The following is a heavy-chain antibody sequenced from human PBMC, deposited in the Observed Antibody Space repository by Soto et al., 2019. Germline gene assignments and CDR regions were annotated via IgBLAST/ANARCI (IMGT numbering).Heavy chain of an antibody. CDR2: IIPILGIA. V-gene: IGHV1-69*02. CDR3: ARGGGAVVTAMTFDY. J-gene: IGHJ4*02. Sequence: QVQLVQSGAEVKKPGSSVKVSCKASGGTFSSYTISWVRQAPGQGLEWMGRIIPILGIANYAQKFQGRVTIXXDXSXLTAYMELSSLRSEDTAVYYCARGGGAVVTAMTFDYWGQGTLVTVSS. CDR1: GGTFSSYT. D-gene: IGHD2-21*02.